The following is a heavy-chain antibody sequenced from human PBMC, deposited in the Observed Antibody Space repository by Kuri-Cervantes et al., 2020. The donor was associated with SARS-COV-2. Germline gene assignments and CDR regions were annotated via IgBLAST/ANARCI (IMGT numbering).Heavy chain of an antibody. CDR3: ARSGDSRHTIFGVVITMGVDY. D-gene: IGHD3-3*01. V-gene: IGHV4-38-2*02. CDR1: GYSISSGYY. CDR2: IYHSGST. Sequence: SETLSLTCTVSGYSISSGYYWGWIRQPPGKGLEWIGSIYHSGSTYYNPSLKSRVTISVDTSKNQFSLKLSSVTAADTAVYYCARSGDSRHTIFGVVITMGVDYWGQGTLVTVS. J-gene: IGHJ4*02.